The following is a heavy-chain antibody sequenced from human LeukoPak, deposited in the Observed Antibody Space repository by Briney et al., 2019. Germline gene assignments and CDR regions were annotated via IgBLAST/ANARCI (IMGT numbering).Heavy chain of an antibody. CDR1: GYTFTSYG. Sequence: ASVKVSCKASGYTFTSYGISWVRQAPGQGVEWMGWISAYNGNTNYAQKLQGRVTMTTDTSTSTAYMELRSLRSDDTAVYYCARDSTPSSGSYYYYYYYYMDVWGKGTTVTVSS. D-gene: IGHD1-26*01. J-gene: IGHJ6*03. CDR2: ISAYNGNT. CDR3: ARDSTPSSGSYYYYYYYYMDV. V-gene: IGHV1-18*01.